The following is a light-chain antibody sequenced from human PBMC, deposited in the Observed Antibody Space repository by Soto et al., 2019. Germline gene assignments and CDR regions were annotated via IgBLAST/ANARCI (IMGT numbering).Light chain of an antibody. J-gene: IGKJ1*01. V-gene: IGKV3-15*01. CDR1: QSVSRN. CDR2: DES. CDR3: QQHNNWLWT. Sequence: EIVMTQSPATLSVSPGERATLSCRASQSVSRNVAWYQQKPGQAPRLLIHDESTRATGIPVRFSGSVCGTDFTLTISSVEAEGFAYDYCQQHNNWLWTFGQGTKVEIK.